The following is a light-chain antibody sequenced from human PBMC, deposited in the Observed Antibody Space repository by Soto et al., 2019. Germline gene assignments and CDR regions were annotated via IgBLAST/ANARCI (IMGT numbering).Light chain of an antibody. CDR1: SGHSSYA. V-gene: IGLV4-69*01. J-gene: IGLJ3*02. CDR2: LNSDGSH. CDR3: QTWGTGIQV. Sequence: LVLTQSPSASASLGASVKLICTLSSGHSSYAIAWHQQQPEKGPRYLMNLNSDGSHSKGDGIPDRFSGSSSGAVRYLTISSLQSEDEADYYCQTWGTGIQVFGGGTKLTVL.